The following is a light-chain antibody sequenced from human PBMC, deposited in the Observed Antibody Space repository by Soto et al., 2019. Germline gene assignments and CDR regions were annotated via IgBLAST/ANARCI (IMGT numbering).Light chain of an antibody. Sequence: QSVLTQPPSASGTPGQRVTISCSGSSSNIGSNYVYWYQQFPGTAPKLLISRNNQRPSGVPDRFSGSKSGPSASLAISGLRSEDEADYYCAAWDDSLSGVVFGGGTKVTVL. CDR1: SSNIGSNY. CDR3: AAWDDSLSGVV. V-gene: IGLV1-47*01. J-gene: IGLJ2*01. CDR2: RNN.